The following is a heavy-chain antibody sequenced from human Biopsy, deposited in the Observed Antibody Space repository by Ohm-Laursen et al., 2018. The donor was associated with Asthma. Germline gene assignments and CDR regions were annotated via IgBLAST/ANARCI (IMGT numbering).Heavy chain of an antibody. CDR2: ISFDGTTT. J-gene: IGHJ4*02. V-gene: IGHV3-74*01. D-gene: IGHD4-17*01. CDR3: LHGAEV. Sequence: SLRLSCTASGFTFSRYWMHWVRQAPGKGLVWVSRISFDGTTTTYADSVRGRFTISRDNAKNTLYLQMNSLRAEDTAVYYCLHGAEVGGQGILVSVPS. CDR1: GFTFSRYW.